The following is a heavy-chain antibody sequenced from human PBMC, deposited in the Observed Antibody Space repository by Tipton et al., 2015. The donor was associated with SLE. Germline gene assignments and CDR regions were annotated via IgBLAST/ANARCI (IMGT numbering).Heavy chain of an antibody. J-gene: IGHJ4*02. CDR3: ARGGGIVGAAGARGDY. Sequence: SLRLSCAASGFTFSSYGMHWVRQAPGKGLEWVSGINWKGGSTGYAESVKGRFTISRDNAKNSLYLQMNSLRAEGTALYYCARGGGIVGAAGARGDYWGQGTLVTVSS. CDR2: INWKGGST. D-gene: IGHD1-26*01. V-gene: IGHV3-20*04. CDR1: GFTFSSYG.